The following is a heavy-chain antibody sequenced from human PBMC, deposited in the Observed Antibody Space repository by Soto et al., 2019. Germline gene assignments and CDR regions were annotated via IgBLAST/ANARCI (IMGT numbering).Heavy chain of an antibody. Sequence: LSLTCTVAGDSLGNCYWFWIRQPVGKGLEWIGRVSSSGNTNANPTLNSRATMSIDTSKNQFSLRLRSVTAADTAVYYCARADYEILTGSYAMDVWGQGTTVTVSS. V-gene: IGHV4-4*07. CDR2: VSSSGNT. CDR1: GDSLGNCY. CDR3: ARADYEILTGSYAMDV. D-gene: IGHD3-9*01. J-gene: IGHJ6*02.